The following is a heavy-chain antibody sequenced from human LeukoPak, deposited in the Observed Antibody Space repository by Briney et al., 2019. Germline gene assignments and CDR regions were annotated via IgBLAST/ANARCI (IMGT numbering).Heavy chain of an antibody. CDR3: ARAGTVEMTPLDY. CDR1: AHTLTGCY. J-gene: IGHJ4*02. D-gene: IGHD5-24*01. Sequence: GASVKVSCKASAHTLTGCYMHWVRQAPGQGLEWMGWINPNNGGTNYAQKFQGWVTMTRDTSISTAYMELSRLRSDDTAVYYCARAGTVEMTPLDYWGQGTLVTVSS. V-gene: IGHV1-2*04. CDR2: INPNNGGT.